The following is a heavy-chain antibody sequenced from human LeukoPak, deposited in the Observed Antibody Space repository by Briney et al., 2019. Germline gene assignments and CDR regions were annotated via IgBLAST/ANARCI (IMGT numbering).Heavy chain of an antibody. V-gene: IGHV3-23*01. CDR3: AKVPAAGSSRPFGMDV. D-gene: IGHD6-13*01. CDR1: GFTFSSYS. Sequence: GGSLRLSCAASGFTFSSYSMSWVRQAPGKGPEWVSSITNSGGSTSYADSVKGRFTISRDNSKNTLYLQMNSLRAEDTAVYYCAKVPAAGSSRPFGMDVWGQGTTVTVSS. J-gene: IGHJ6*02. CDR2: ITNSGGST.